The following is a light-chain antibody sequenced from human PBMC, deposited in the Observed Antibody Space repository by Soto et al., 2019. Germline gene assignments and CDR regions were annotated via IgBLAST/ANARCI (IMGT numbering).Light chain of an antibody. V-gene: IGKV3-20*01. CDR2: ATS. J-gene: IGKJ1*01. CDR1: QSVDSTY. CDR3: QQYGRSPPT. Sequence: EIVLTQAPGSLSCSPGERATLSGRASQSVDSTYLAWYQQKPDQSPRLLIYATSTRAAGIPDRLSGSGSGTDFTLTIRRLEPEDFALYYCQQYGRSPPTFGQGTKVDIK.